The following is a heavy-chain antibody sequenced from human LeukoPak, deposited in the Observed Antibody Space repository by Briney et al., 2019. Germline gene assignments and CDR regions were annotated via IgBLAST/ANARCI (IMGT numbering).Heavy chain of an antibody. Sequence: SETLSLTCSVSGGSIRSYFWSWIRQPPGKGLEWIGYIHYTGNTNYNPSLKSRVTMSLDTSKKQSSLKMTSVAAADTAVYYCARRTSSGYEDLWGQGTLVTVSS. J-gene: IGHJ5*02. D-gene: IGHD5-12*01. V-gene: IGHV4-59*12. CDR2: IHYTGNT. CDR3: ARRTSSGYEDL. CDR1: GGSIRSYF.